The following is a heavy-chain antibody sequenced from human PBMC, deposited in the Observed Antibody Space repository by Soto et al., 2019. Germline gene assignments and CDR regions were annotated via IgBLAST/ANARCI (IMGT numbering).Heavy chain of an antibody. CDR1: GYTFTIYA. D-gene: IGHD4-4*01. CDR2: INAGNGNT. Sequence: ASVKVSCKASGYTFTIYAIHWVRQAPGQGLEWMGWINAGNGNTESSQKFQGRLTITSDTSANTAYMELSSLRSEDTAVYYCARPRVTTGENWFDLWGQGTLVTVSS. J-gene: IGHJ5*02. V-gene: IGHV1-3*01. CDR3: ARPRVTTGENWFDL.